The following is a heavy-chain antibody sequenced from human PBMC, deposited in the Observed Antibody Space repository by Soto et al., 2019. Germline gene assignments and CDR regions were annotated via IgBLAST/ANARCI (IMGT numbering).Heavy chain of an antibody. CDR1: GFSLDTSGVG. CDR3: SHMESRVASYGLDV. J-gene: IGHJ6*02. CDR2: IYWDDDK. Sequence: QITLKESGPPLVKPTQTLTLTCTFSGFSLDTSGVGVAWIRQPPGKALEWLTLIYWDDDKRYSPSLRSSLTITKDTSENRVVLTMTNMDPVDTATYYCSHMESRVASYGLDVWGQGTTVTVSS. V-gene: IGHV2-5*02. D-gene: IGHD3-3*01.